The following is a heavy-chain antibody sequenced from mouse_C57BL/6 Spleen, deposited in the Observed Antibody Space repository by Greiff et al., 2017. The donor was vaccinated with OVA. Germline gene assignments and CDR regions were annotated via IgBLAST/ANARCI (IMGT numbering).Heavy chain of an antibody. D-gene: IGHD1-1*01. J-gene: IGHJ4*01. CDR1: GFSFNTYA. V-gene: IGHV10-1*01. CDR3: VRYYYGSSYD. Sequence: EVKLVESGGGLVQPKGSLKLSCAASGFSFNTYAMNWVRQAPGKGLEWVARIRSKSNNYATYYADSVKDRFTISRDDSESMLYLQMNNLKTEDTAMYYCVRYYYGSSYDWGQGTSVTVSS. CDR2: IRSKSNNYAT.